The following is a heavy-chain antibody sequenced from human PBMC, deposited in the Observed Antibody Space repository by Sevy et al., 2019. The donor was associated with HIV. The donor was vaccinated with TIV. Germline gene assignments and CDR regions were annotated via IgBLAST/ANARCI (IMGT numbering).Heavy chain of an antibody. CDR2: ISYDGSNK. J-gene: IGHJ4*02. V-gene: IGHV3-30-3*01. CDR1: GFTFSSYA. Sequence: GGSLRLSCAASGFTFSSYAMHWVRQAPGKGLEWVAVISYDGSNKSYANSVKGRFTISRDNSKNTLYLQMNSLRAEDTAVYYCASEGGYYDFWSGYYIGTHYDYWGQGTLVTVSS. D-gene: IGHD3-3*01. CDR3: ASEGGYYDFWSGYYIGTHYDY.